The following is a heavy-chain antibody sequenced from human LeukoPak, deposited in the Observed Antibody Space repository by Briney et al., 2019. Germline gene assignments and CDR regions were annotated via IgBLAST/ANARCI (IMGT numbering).Heavy chain of an antibody. V-gene: IGHV4-59*01. CDR1: GGSISSYY. D-gene: IGHD3-16*01. J-gene: IGHJ4*02. CDR3: ARSILTGEDN. CDR2: IYYSGST. Sequence: PSETRSLTCTVSGGSISSYYWSWIRQPPGKGLEWIGYIYYSGSTNYNPSLRSRVTISVDTSKNQFSLKLSSVTAADTAVYYCARSILTGEDNWGQGTLVTVSS.